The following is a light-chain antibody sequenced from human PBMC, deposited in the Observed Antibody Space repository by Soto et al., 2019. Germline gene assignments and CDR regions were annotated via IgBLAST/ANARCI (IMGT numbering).Light chain of an antibody. CDR3: SSYAGSNNFEHVL. CDR1: SSDLGGYNY. Sequence: QSVLTQPPSASGSPGQSVTISCTGTSSDLGGYNYVSWYQQHPGKAPKLMIYEVSKRPSGVPNRFSGSKSGNTASLTVSGLQAEDEADYYCSSYAGSNNFEHVLFGGGTKLTVL. J-gene: IGLJ3*02. V-gene: IGLV2-8*01. CDR2: EVS.